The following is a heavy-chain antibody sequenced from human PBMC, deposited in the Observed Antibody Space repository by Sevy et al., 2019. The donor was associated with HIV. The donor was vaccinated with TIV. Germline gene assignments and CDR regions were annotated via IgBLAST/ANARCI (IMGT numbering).Heavy chain of an antibody. V-gene: IGHV3-23*01. CDR1: GFTFSSYA. D-gene: IGHD3-10*01. CDR3: ATDRGLYYGSGSSYYYFDY. Sequence: GGSLRLSCAASGFTFSSYAMSWVRQAPGKGLEWVSAISGSGGSTYYADSVKGRFTISRDNSKNTLYLQMNSLRAEDTAVYYCATDRGLYYGSGSSYYYFDYWGQGTLVTVSS. CDR2: ISGSGGST. J-gene: IGHJ4*02.